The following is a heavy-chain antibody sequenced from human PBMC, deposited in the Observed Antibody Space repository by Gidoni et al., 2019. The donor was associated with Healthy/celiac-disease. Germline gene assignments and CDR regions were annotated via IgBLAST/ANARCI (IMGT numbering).Heavy chain of an antibody. D-gene: IGHD6-13*01. CDR3: ARDRVAAAGGEGGGWELRPVDY. Sequence: QVQLVPSGAEVKKPGASVKVSCKASGYTFTGYYMPWVRQAPGQGLEWMGWINHNSGGTNYEQKFKGRVTMTGKTSISPANMGLGRRGADETAVYYGARDRVAAAGGEGGGWELRPVDYWGQGTLVTVSS. CDR1: GYTFTGYY. CDR2: INHNSGGT. V-gene: IGHV1-2*02. J-gene: IGHJ4*02.